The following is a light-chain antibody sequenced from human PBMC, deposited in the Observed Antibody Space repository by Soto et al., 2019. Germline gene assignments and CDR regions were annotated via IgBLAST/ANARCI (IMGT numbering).Light chain of an antibody. V-gene: IGKV1-5*03. CDR3: QQYRRYPVT. CDR2: KAS. Sequence: DIQMTQSPSTLSASVGDRVTITCRATQSISSWLAWYQQKAGKAPKLLIYKASSLESGVPSRFSGSGSGTAFTLTIISLQPDDFASYYCQQYRRYPVTFGGGTKVEIK. J-gene: IGKJ4*01. CDR1: QSISSW.